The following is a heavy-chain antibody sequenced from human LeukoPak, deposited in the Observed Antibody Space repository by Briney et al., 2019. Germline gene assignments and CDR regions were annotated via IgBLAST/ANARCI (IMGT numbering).Heavy chain of an antibody. CDR1: GFTFTNAW. CDR3: AKDRGGLAYYYGMDV. D-gene: IGHD2-15*01. Sequence: PGGSLRLSCAASGFTFTNAWMNWVRQAPGKGLEWVSGISWNSGNIGYADSVKGRFTISRDNAKNSLYLQVNSLRTEDTALYYCAKDRGGLAYYYGMDVWGQGTTVTVSS. CDR2: ISWNSGNI. V-gene: IGHV3-9*01. J-gene: IGHJ6*02.